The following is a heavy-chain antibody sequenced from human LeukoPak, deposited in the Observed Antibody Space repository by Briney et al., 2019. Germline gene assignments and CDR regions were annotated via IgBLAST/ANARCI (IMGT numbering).Heavy chain of an antibody. CDR1: GFTFSSYS. Sequence: PGGSLRLSCAASGFTFSSYSMNWVRQAPGKGLEWVSSISSSKSYTYYADSVKGRFTISRDNAKNSLYLQMNSLRAEDTAVYYCARDGDIITGRGQNRWFDPWGQGTLVTVSS. CDR3: ARDGDIITGRGQNRWFDP. D-gene: IGHD1-20*01. CDR2: ISSSKSYT. J-gene: IGHJ5*02. V-gene: IGHV3-21*01.